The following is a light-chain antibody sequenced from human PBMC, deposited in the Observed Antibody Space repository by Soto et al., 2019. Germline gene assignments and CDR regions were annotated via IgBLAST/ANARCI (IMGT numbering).Light chain of an antibody. V-gene: IGKV1-39*01. Sequence: DIQMTQSPSSLSASVGDRVTITCRASQSISSYFNWYQQKPGKAPKLLIYAASSLQSGVPLRFSGSGSGTDFPLTISSLQPEDFCTYYCQQSYSNPPLTFGQGTKLEIK. J-gene: IGKJ2*01. CDR1: QSISSY. CDR3: QQSYSNPPLT. CDR2: AAS.